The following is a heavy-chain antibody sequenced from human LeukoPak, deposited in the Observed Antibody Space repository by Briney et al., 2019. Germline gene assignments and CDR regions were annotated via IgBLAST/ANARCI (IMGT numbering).Heavy chain of an antibody. V-gene: IGHV4-31*03. Sequence: SQTLSLTCTVSGGSISSGGYYWSWIRQHPGKGLEWIGYIYYSGSTYYNPSLKSRVTISVDTSKNQFSLKLSSVTAADTAVYYCARHTTYYYDSPLFDYWGQGTLVTVSS. D-gene: IGHD3-22*01. CDR3: ARHTTYYYDSPLFDY. CDR1: GGSISSGGYY. CDR2: IYYSGST. J-gene: IGHJ4*02.